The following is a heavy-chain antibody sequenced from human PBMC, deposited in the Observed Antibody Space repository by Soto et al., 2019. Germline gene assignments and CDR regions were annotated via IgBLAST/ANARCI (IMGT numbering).Heavy chain of an antibody. CDR3: ARTYSSGWQWGAFDI. D-gene: IGHD6-19*01. V-gene: IGHV1-69*02. CDR2: IIPILGIA. Sequence: QVQLVQSGAEVKKPGSSVKVSCKASGGTFSSYTISWVRQAPGQGLEWMGRIIPILGIANYAQKFQGRVTIPAEKSTNTAYRAVSSLRSEDTAVYYCARTYSSGWQWGAFDIWGQGTMVTVSS. CDR1: GGTFSSYT. J-gene: IGHJ3*02.